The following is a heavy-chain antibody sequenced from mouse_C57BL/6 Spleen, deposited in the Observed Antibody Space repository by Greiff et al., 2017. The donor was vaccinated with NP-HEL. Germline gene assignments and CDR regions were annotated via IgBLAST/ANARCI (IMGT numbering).Heavy chain of an antibody. CDR1: GYTFTSYG. CDR2: IYPRSGNT. Sequence: QVQLQQSGAELARPGASVKLSCKASGYTFTSYGISWVKQRTGQGLEWIGEIYPRSGNTYYNEKFKGKATLTADKSSSTAYMELRSLTSEDSAVYFCARVGGNYEERYYAMDYWGQGTSVTVSS. J-gene: IGHJ4*01. D-gene: IGHD2-1*01. CDR3: ARVGGNYEERYYAMDY. V-gene: IGHV1-81*01.